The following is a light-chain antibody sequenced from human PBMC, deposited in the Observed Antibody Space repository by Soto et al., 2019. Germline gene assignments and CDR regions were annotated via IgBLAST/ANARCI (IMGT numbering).Light chain of an antibody. V-gene: IGKV1-5*03. CDR1: QTVSSW. J-gene: IGKJ1*01. CDR3: KHYNSYSEA. CDR2: KAY. Sequence: IQLTQSPSTLSGSVLDRVTMTYRASQTVSSWLAWYQQKPGKAHKLLIYKAYTLKSGFQSRFSGSGSGTEFTLTIRSLQPDDFATYYCKHYNSYSEAFGQGTKVDIK.